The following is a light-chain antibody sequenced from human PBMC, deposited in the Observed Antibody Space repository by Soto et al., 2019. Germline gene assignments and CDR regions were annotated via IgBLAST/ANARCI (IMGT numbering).Light chain of an antibody. Sequence: EIVLTQSPATLSLSPGERATLSCRASQSVSSTYLAWYQQKPGQAPRLLIYGAFNRAAGIPARFSGSGSGTDFTLTISSLEPEDFAVYYCQQRSNWPITFGQGTRLEIK. CDR3: QQRSNWPIT. J-gene: IGKJ5*01. CDR1: QSVSSTY. CDR2: GAF. V-gene: IGKV3-11*01.